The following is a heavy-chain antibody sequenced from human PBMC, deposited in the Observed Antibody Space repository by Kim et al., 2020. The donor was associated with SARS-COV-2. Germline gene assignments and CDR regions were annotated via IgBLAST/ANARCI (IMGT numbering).Heavy chain of an antibody. Sequence: GGSLRLSCAASGFTFSSYSMNWVRQAPGKGQERVSYISSSSSTIYYADSVRGRFTISSDNAKNSLYLQMNSLRAEDTAVYYCARGDKGGSSWYFPMYYGMDVWGQGTTVTVSS. CDR1: GFTFSSYS. CDR2: ISSSSSTI. J-gene: IGHJ6*02. CDR3: ARGDKGGSSWYFPMYYGMDV. V-gene: IGHV3-48*04. D-gene: IGHD6-13*01.